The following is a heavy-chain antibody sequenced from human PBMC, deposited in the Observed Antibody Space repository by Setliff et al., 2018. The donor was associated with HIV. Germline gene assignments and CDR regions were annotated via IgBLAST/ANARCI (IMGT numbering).Heavy chain of an antibody. V-gene: IGHV4-38-2*01. CDR3: ARNNYYGSGKNRWFDP. J-gene: IGHJ5*02. CDR2: SYHTGSK. Sequence: SETLSLTCAVYGYPIDSGFYWGWIRQTPGKGLEWIASSYHTGSKYYNPSLKRRVTISVDTSKNQFSLKLTSVTAAETAVYYCARNNYYGSGKNRWFDPWGQGMLVTVSS. D-gene: IGHD3-10*01. CDR1: GYPIDSGFY.